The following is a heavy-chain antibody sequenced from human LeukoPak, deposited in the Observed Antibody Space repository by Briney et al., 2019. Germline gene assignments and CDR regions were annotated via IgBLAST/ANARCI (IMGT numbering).Heavy chain of an antibody. CDR2: IYTSGST. CDR1: GGSISSDY. CDR3: ARLGVYYAGLEGVNFDY. V-gene: IGHV4-4*07. J-gene: IGHJ4*02. D-gene: IGHD4-23*01. Sequence: SETLSLTCTVSGGSISSDYWSWIRQPAGKGLEWIGCIYTSGSTNYNPSLKGRVTMSVDTSKNQFSLKLSSVTAADTAVYYCARLGVYYAGLEGVNFDYWGQGTLVTVSS.